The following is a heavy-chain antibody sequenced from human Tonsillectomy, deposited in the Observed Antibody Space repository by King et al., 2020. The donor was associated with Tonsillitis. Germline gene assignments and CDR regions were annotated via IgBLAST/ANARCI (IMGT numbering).Heavy chain of an antibody. CDR3: ARGTVQQPSFDY. V-gene: IGHV4-59*01. J-gene: IGHJ4*02. CDR2: IYYSGST. CDR1: GGSISSYY. Sequence: QLQESGPGLVKPSETLSLTCTVSGGSISSYYWSWIRQPPGKGLEWIGYIYYSGSTNYNPSLKSRVTISVDTSKNQFSLKLSSVTAADTAVYYCARGTVQQPSFDYWGQGTLVTVSS. D-gene: IGHD6-13*01.